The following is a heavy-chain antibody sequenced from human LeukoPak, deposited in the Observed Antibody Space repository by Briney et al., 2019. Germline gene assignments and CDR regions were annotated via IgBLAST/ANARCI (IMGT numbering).Heavy chain of an antibody. V-gene: IGHV1-8*01. CDR3: AGFDILTGYYFY. CDR1: GYTFTSYD. J-gene: IGHJ4*02. D-gene: IGHD3-9*01. CDR2: MNPNSGNT. Sequence: ASVKVSCKASGYTFTSYDINWVQQATGQGLEWMGWMNPNSGNTGYAQKFQGRVTMTRNTSISTAYMELSSLRSEDTAVYYCAGFDILTGYYFYWGQGTLVTVSS.